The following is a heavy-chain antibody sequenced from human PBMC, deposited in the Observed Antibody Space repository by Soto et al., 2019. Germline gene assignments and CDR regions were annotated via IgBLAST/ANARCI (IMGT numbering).Heavy chain of an antibody. Sequence: PEECLCISCNESRYSFTSYWIGWVLQMPGKGLEWMGIIYPGDSDTRYSPSFQGQVTISADKSISTAYLQWSSLKASDTAMYYCARRLGAAPVAFDIWGQGTMVTGSS. V-gene: IGHV5-51*01. J-gene: IGHJ3*02. D-gene: IGHD6-25*01. CDR2: IYPGDSDT. CDR3: ARRLGAAPVAFDI. CDR1: RYSFTSYW.